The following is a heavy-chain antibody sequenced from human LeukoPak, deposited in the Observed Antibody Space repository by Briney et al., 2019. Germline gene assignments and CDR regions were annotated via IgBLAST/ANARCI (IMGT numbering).Heavy chain of an antibody. V-gene: IGHV4-61*01. CDR3: AREFSSGWSRAVGY. CDR1: GGSVSSGSYY. J-gene: IGHJ4*02. D-gene: IGHD6-19*01. Sequence: SETLSLTCTVSGGSVSSGSYYWSWIRQPPGKGLEWIGYIYYSGSTNYNPSLKSRVTISVDTSKNQFSLKLSSVTAADTAVYYCAREFSSGWSRAVGYGGQGTLVTVSS. CDR2: IYYSGST.